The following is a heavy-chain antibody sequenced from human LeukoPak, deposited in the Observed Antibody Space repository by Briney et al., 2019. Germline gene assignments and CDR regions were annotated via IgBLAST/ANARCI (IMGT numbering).Heavy chain of an antibody. Sequence: PGGSLRLSCAASGFTVSSNYMSWVRQAPGKGLEWVSVIYSGGSTYYADSVKGRFTISRDNSKNTLYLQMNSLRAEDTAVYYCAREGYYYDSSGYYYFDYWGQGTLVTVSS. CDR1: GFTVSSNY. CDR3: AREGYYYDSSGYYYFDY. CDR2: IYSGGST. V-gene: IGHV3-53*01. J-gene: IGHJ4*02. D-gene: IGHD3-22*01.